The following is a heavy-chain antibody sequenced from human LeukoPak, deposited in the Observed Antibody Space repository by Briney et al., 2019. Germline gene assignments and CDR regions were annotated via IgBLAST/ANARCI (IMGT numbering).Heavy chain of an antibody. CDR2: IYPGDSDT. V-gene: IGHV5-51*01. Sequence: GESLKISCQASGYTFTSLWIGWVRQMPGKGLEWMGIIYPGDSDTRYSPSFQGQVTISVDKSISTAYLQWSSLKASDTAMYYCARDYRYYYDSGNLDYFDYWGQGTLVTVSS. CDR3: ARDYRYYYDSGNLDYFDY. CDR1: GYTFTSLW. D-gene: IGHD3-10*01. J-gene: IGHJ4*02.